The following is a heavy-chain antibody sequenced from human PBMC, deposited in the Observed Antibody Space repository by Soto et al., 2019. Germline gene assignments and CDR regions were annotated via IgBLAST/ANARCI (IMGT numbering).Heavy chain of an antibody. CDR2: INHSGST. CDR1: GGSFSGYY. CDR3: ARLSGYYYMDV. V-gene: IGHV4-34*01. D-gene: IGHD3-10*01. Sequence: PSETLSLTCAVYGGSFSGYYWSWIRQPPGKGLEWIGEINHSGSTNYNPSLKSPVTISVDTSKTQFSLKLSSVTAADTAVYYCARLSGYYYMDVWGKGTTVTVSS. J-gene: IGHJ6*03.